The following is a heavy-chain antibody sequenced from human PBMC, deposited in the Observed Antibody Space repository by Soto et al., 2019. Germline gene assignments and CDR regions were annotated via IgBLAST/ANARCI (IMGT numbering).Heavy chain of an antibody. Sequence: PSQTLSLTCAISGDSVSTNSAGWNLIRQSPSRGLEWLGRTYYRSKWHNEYAVSVRSRITINPDTSKNQFSLQVHSVTPEDTAVYYCARDRYCSSTSCSVSSWFDPWGQGTLVTVSS. V-gene: IGHV6-1*01. CDR1: GDSVSTNSAG. CDR3: ARDRYCSSTSCSVSSWFDP. D-gene: IGHD2-2*01. J-gene: IGHJ5*02. CDR2: TYYRSKWHN.